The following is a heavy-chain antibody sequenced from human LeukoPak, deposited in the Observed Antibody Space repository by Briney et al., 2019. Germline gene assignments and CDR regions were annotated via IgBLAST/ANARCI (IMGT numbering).Heavy chain of an antibody. Sequence: GGSLRLSCAASGFSFISYGMHWVRQAPGKGLEWVGVISDDGRNKKYVDSVKGRFTISRDNSKDTLYLQMNSLRDEDTAVYYCAKRPSDYGDYVTYFDYWGQGTLVTVSS. D-gene: IGHD4-17*01. V-gene: IGHV3-30*18. J-gene: IGHJ4*02. CDR2: ISDDGRNK. CDR1: GFSFISYG. CDR3: AKRPSDYGDYVTYFDY.